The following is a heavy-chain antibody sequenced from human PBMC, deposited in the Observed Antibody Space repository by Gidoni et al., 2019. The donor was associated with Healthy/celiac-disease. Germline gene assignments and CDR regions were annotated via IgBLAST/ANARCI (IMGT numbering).Heavy chain of an antibody. CDR2: MSSSGSTI. CDR3: ASVAYYYDTEGPAMDV. Sequence: QVQLVESGGGLVKPGGSLRLSCAASGFTFSAYYMSWIRQAPGKGLEWVSYMSSSGSTIYYADSVKGRFTISRDNAKNSLYLQMNSLRAEDTAVDYCASVAYYYDTEGPAMDVWGQGTTVTVSS. CDR1: GFTFSAYY. J-gene: IGHJ6*02. V-gene: IGHV3-11*01. D-gene: IGHD3-22*01.